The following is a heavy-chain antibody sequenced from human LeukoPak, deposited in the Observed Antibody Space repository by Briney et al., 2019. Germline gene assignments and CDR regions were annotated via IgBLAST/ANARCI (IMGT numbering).Heavy chain of an antibody. V-gene: IGHV3-23*01. J-gene: IGHJ4*02. Sequence: GGSLRLSCAASGFTFSSYAMSWVRQAPGKGLEWVSAISGSGTSTYYSDSVKGRFTISRDNSKNTLYLQVNSLRAEDTAVYYCAKPQKNLYYYDSSGGNTYYFDYWGQGTLVTVSS. CDR1: GFTFSSYA. CDR3: AKPQKNLYYYDSSGGNTYYFDY. CDR2: ISGSGTST. D-gene: IGHD3-22*01.